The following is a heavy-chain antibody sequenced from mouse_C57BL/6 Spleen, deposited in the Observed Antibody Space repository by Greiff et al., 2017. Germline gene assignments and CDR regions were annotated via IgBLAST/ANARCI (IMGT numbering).Heavy chain of an antibody. CDR2: IYPGSGNT. CDR3: ARTEDYSNFCDY. CDR1: GYSFTSYY. J-gene: IGHJ2*01. D-gene: IGHD2-5*01. V-gene: IGHV1-66*01. Sequence: VQLQQSGPELVKPGASVKISCKASGYSFTSYYIHWVKQRPGQGLEWIGWIYPGSGNTKYNEKFKGKATLTADTSSSTAYMQLSSLTSEDSAVYYCARTEDYSNFCDYWGQGTTLTVSS.